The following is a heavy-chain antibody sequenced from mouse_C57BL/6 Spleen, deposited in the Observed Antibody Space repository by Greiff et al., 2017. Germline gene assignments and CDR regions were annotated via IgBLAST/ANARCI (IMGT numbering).Heavy chain of an antibody. CDR1: GYTFTSYW. J-gene: IGHJ2*01. V-gene: IGHV1-64*01. D-gene: IGHD4-1*01. Sequence: QVQLQQPGAELVKPGASVKLSCKASGYTFTSYWMHWVKQRPGQGLEWIGMIHPNSGSTNYNEKFKSKATLTVDKSSSTAYMQLSSLTSEDSAVYYCARSKELGLYFDYWGQGTTLTVSS. CDR3: ARSKELGLYFDY. CDR2: IHPNSGST.